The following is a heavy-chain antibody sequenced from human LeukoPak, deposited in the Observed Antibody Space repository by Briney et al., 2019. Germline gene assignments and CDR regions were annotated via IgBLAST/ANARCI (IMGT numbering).Heavy chain of an antibody. V-gene: IGHV4-39*01. CDR1: GGSISSSSYY. CDR3: ARHPTGGLELGAFDI. J-gene: IGHJ3*02. D-gene: IGHD1-7*01. CDR2: IYYSGST. Sequence: PSETLSLTCTVSGGSISSSSYYWGWIRQPPGKGLEWIGSIYYSGSTYYNPSLKSRVTISVDTSKNQFSLKLSSVTAADTAVYYCARHPTGGLELGAFDIWGQGTMVTVSS.